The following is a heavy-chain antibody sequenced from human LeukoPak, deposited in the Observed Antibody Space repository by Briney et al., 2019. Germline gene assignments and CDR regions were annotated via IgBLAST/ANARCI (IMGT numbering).Heavy chain of an antibody. CDR3: AKDMSGVGGAADY. CDR1: GFTFDDYA. Sequence: PGGSLRLSCAASGFTFDDYAMHWGRQAPGKGLEWVSGISWNSGSIGYADSVKGRFIISRDNAKNSLYLQMNSLRAEDTALYYCAKDMSGVGGAADYWGQGTLVTVSS. J-gene: IGHJ4*02. CDR2: ISWNSGSI. V-gene: IGHV3-9*01. D-gene: IGHD2-15*01.